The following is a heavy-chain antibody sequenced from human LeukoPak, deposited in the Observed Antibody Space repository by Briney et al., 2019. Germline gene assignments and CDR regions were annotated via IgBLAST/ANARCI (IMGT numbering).Heavy chain of an antibody. CDR3: ATRVTADPYDASDI. Sequence: PGGSLRLSCAAPGFSFSSYSINCVRQAPGKVLEWDSSVSSSSDHIYYADPVKGRFAISGDNAKNSLYLQMNSLRADDTALYYCATRVTADPYDASDIWGQGTFVTVSS. CDR2: VSSSSDHI. V-gene: IGHV3-21*01. J-gene: IGHJ3*02. CDR1: GFSFSSYS. D-gene: IGHD2-21*02.